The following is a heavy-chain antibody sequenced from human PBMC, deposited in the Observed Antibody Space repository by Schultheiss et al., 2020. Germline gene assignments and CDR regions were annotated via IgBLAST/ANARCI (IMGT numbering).Heavy chain of an antibody. CDR1: GGTFSSYA. Sequence: SVKVSCKASGGTFSSYAISWVRQAPGQGLEWMGGIIPIFGTANYAQKFQGRVTITADESTSTAYMELSSLRSEDTAVYYWARVGSRDQNSFDPCGQGTLVTVSS. D-gene: IGHD2-15*01. J-gene: IGHJ5*02. V-gene: IGHV1-69*13. CDR3: ARVGSRDQNSFDP. CDR2: IIPIFGTA.